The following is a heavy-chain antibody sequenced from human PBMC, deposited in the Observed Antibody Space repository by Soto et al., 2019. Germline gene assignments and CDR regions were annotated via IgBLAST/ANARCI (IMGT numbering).Heavy chain of an antibody. J-gene: IGHJ5*02. Sequence: QLQLQESGPGLVKPSETLSLTCTVSGGSISSNSYYWGWIRQPPGKGLEWIGSIYYSGSTYYNPSLKSRLTISVDTSNNQFSLKLRSVTAADTAVYYCARWYTSGWYPTGRFDPWGQGTLVTXSS. CDR1: GGSISSNSYY. CDR3: ARWYTSGWYPTGRFDP. CDR2: IYYSGST. D-gene: IGHD6-19*01. V-gene: IGHV4-39*01.